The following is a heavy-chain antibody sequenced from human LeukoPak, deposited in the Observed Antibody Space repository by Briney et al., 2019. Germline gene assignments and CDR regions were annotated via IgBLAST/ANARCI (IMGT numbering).Heavy chain of an antibody. Sequence: GGSLGLSCAASGFTFSSYGMHWVRQAPGKGLEWVAVISYDGSNKYCADSVKGRFTISRDNSKNTLYLQMNSLRAEDTAVYFCSRITTNGYFEYWGQGALVTVSS. CDR3: SRITTNGYFEY. V-gene: IGHV3-30*03. D-gene: IGHD1-1*01. CDR2: ISYDGSNK. CDR1: GFTFSSYG. J-gene: IGHJ4*02.